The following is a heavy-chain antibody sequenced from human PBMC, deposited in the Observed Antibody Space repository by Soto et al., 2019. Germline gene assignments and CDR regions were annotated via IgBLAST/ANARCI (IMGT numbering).Heavy chain of an antibody. CDR3: ARDSGYYYDSSGSYWFDP. V-gene: IGHV4-59*01. CDR1: GGSISSYY. CDR2: IHYSGST. Sequence: SETLSLTCTVSGGSISSYYWSWIRQPPGKGLEWIGNIHYSGSTNYNPSIKSRVTISVDTSKNQFSLKLSSVTAADTAVFYFARDSGYYYDSSGSYWFDPWGQGTLVTVSS. D-gene: IGHD3-22*01. J-gene: IGHJ5*02.